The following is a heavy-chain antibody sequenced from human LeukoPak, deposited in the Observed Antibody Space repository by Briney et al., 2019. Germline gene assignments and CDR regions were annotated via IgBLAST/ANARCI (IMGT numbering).Heavy chain of an antibody. CDR3: AATRPSFYYYMDV. CDR1: GFTFSSYG. Sequence: GGSLRLSCAASGFTFSSYGMHWVRQAPGKGLEWLAFIRYDEGKTYYADSVKGRFTISRDNSKNTLYLQMNSLRAEDTAVYYCAATRPSFYYYMDVWGRGTTVTVSS. V-gene: IGHV3-30*02. CDR2: IRYDEGKT. J-gene: IGHJ6*03.